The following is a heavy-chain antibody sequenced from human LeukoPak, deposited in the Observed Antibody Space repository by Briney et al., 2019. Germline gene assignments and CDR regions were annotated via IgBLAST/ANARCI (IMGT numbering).Heavy chain of an antibody. J-gene: IGHJ1*01. CDR1: GGSINTYY. V-gene: IGHV4-59*05. CDR3: ATPGYSSSWYVYFQH. CDR2: IYYSGST. Sequence: SETLSLTCTVSGGSINTYYWSWIRQPPGKGLEWIGSIYYSGSTYYNPSLKSRVTISVDTSKNQFSLKLSSVTAADTAVYYCATPGYSSSWYVYFQHWGQGALVTVSS. D-gene: IGHD6-13*01.